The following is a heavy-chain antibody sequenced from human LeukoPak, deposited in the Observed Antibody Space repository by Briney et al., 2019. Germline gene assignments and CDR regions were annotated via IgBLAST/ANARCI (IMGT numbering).Heavy chain of an antibody. CDR1: GFTFRSYA. Sequence: PGGSLRLSCAASGFTFRSYAIHWVRQAPGKGLEWVALISYDGSNKYYADSVKGRFTISRDKSKNTLYLQMNSLRAEDTAVYYCARVKWELLVGGDGFDIWGQGTMVTVSS. CDR2: ISYDGSNK. V-gene: IGHV3-30*04. CDR3: ARVKWELLVGGDGFDI. D-gene: IGHD1-26*01. J-gene: IGHJ3*02.